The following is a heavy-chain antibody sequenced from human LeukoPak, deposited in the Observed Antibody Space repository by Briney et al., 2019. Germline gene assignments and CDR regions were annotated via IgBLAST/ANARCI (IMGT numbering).Heavy chain of an antibody. CDR3: AKDIQLST. Sequence: GGSLRLSCAPSVYTLSVADTTWVRQAPGKGLEWVSLIGASGESTYYADSVKGRFNISRDNSKNTLSLQMNSLRVEDTAMYFCAKDIQLSTWGLGTMVTVSS. V-gene: IGHV3-23*01. D-gene: IGHD5-24*01. J-gene: IGHJ3*01. CDR1: VYTLSVAD. CDR2: IGASGEST.